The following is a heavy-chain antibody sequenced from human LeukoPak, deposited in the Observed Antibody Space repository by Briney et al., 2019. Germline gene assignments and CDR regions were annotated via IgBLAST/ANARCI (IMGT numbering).Heavy chain of an antibody. CDR3: ARGPWFGELLPYCYYYMDV. CDR2: INPNSGGT. V-gene: IGHV1-2*02. CDR1: GYTFTGYY. D-gene: IGHD3-10*01. Sequence: ASVKVSCKASGYTFTGYYMHWVRQAPGQGLEWMGWINPNSGGTNYAQKFQGRVTMTRDASISTAYMELSRLRSDDTAVYYCARGPWFGELLPYCYYYMDVWGKRTTVTVSS. J-gene: IGHJ6*03.